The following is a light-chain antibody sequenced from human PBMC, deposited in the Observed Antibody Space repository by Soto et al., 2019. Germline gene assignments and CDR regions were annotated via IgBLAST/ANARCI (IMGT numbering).Light chain of an antibody. CDR1: QDVTSG. CDR3: HQASSFPFS. Sequence: DIQMTQSPSAVSASAGDRVTITCRASQDVTSGLAWYQQKPGKAPKLLIKDASTLQSGVPSRFSGSGSGTEFSLAISSLQPEDFATYYCHQASSFPFSFGPGTKVDIK. J-gene: IGKJ3*01. V-gene: IGKV1-12*01. CDR2: DAS.